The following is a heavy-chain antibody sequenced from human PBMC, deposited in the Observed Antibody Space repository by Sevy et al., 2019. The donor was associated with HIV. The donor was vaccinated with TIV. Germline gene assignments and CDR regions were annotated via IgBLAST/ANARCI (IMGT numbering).Heavy chain of an antibody. CDR1: GFTFSSYS. J-gene: IGHJ4*02. CDR2: ISSSSTI. CDR3: ARDRGDILTGYYTGVFDY. Sequence: GGSLRLSCAASGFTFSSYSMNWVRQAPGKGLEWVSYISSSSTIYYADSVKGGFNISRDKAKNSLYLQMNSLRDEDTAVYYCARDRGDILTGYYTGVFDYWGQGTLVTVSS. V-gene: IGHV3-48*02. D-gene: IGHD3-9*01.